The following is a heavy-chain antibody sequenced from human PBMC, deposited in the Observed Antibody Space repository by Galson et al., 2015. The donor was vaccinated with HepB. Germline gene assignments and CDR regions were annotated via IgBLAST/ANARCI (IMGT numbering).Heavy chain of an antibody. D-gene: IGHD3-10*01. J-gene: IGHJ2*01. Sequence: QSGAEVKKPGESLKISCKGSGYSFTSYWIGWVRQMPGKGLEWMGIIYPGDSDTRYSPSFQGQVTISADKSITTAYLQWSSLKASDTAMYYCARSYGSGSSGWYFDLWGRGTLVTVSS. V-gene: IGHV5-51*01. CDR3: ARSYGSGSSGWYFDL. CDR2: IYPGDSDT. CDR1: GYSFTSYW.